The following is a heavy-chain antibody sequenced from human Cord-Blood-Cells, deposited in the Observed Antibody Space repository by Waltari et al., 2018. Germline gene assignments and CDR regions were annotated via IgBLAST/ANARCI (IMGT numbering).Heavy chain of an antibody. CDR1: GGSISSSSDY. D-gene: IGHD2-15*01. J-gene: IGHJ4*02. Sequence: QLQLQESGPGLVKPSETLSLTCTVSGGSISSSSDYWGWIRQPPGKGLEWIGSIHYSGSTYYSPSLKSRVTISVDTSKIQFSLMQSSMTAADTAVYYCARRTPWVDYWGQGTLVTVSS. V-gene: IGHV4-39*01. CDR2: IHYSGST. CDR3: ARRTPWVDY.